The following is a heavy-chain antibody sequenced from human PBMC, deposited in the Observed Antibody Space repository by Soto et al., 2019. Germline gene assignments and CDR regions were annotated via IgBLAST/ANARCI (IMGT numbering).Heavy chain of an antibody. Sequence: QVQLVQSGAEVKKPGSSVKVSCKASGGTFSSYTISWVRQAPGQGLEWMGRIIPILGIANYAQKFQGRVTITADKSTSTAYMELSSLRSEDTAVYYCARVAFTWNGVYGENWFDPWGQGTLVTVSS. CDR1: GGTFSSYT. CDR3: ARVAFTWNGVYGENWFDP. CDR2: IIPILGIA. J-gene: IGHJ5*02. V-gene: IGHV1-69*02. D-gene: IGHD2-8*01.